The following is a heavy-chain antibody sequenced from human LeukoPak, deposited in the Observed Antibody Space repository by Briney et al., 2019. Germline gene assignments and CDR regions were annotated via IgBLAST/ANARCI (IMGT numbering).Heavy chain of an antibody. CDR3: ARVRGYDILTGYYLDY. J-gene: IGHJ4*02. D-gene: IGHD3-9*01. CDR1: GYSFTSYW. V-gene: IGHV5-51*01. CDR2: IYPGDSDT. Sequence: GESLKISCKGSGYSFTSYWIGWVRQMPGKGLEWMGIIYPGDSDTRYSPSFQGQVTISADKSISTAYLQWSSLKASDTAMCYCARVRGYDILTGYYLDYWGQGTLVTVSS.